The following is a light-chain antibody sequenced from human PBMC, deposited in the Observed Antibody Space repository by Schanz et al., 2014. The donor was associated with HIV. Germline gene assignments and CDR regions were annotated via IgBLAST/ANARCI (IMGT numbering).Light chain of an antibody. CDR2: GNS. Sequence: QSLLTQPPSVSGAPGQRVTISCTGSSSNIGAGYDVHWYQQLPGTAPKLLIYGNSNRPSGVPDRFSGSKSGTSASLAITGLQAEDEADYYCQSYDKSLRGPHVFGGGTKLTVL. V-gene: IGLV1-40*01. CDR1: SSNIGAGYD. CDR3: QSYDKSLRGPHV. J-gene: IGLJ1*01.